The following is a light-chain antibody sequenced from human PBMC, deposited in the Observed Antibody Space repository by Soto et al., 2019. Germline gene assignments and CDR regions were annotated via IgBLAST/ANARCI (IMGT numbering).Light chain of an antibody. CDR3: CSYTTSNTRQIV. V-gene: IGLV2-14*01. Sequence: QSGLTQPGSVSGSPGQSITISCTGTSSDVGGYNYVSWYQQQPGKAPKFMIYDVSNRPSGVSNRFSGSKSGNMASLTISGLQAEDEADYYCCSYTTSNTRQIVFGTGTKVTV. J-gene: IGLJ1*01. CDR2: DVS. CDR1: SSDVGGYNY.